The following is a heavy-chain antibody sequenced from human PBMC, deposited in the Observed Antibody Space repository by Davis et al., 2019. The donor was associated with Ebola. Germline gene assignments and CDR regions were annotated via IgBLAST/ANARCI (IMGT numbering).Heavy chain of an antibody. CDR1: GYTFTSYG. J-gene: IGHJ5*02. CDR3: ARAQLVGSGSYGNWFDP. CDR2: ISAYNGNT. Sequence: ASVKVSCKASGYTFTSYGISWVRQAPGQGFEWMGWISAYNGNTNYAQKLQGRITMTTDTSTSTAYMERRSLRSDDTAVYYCARAQLVGSGSYGNWFDPWGQGTLVTVSS. V-gene: IGHV1-18*01. D-gene: IGHD3-10*01.